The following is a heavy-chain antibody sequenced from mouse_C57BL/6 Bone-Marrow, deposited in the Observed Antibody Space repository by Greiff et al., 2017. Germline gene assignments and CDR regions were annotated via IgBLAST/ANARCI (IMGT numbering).Heavy chain of an antibody. V-gene: IGHV5-4*01. Sequence: EVMLVESGGGLVKPGGSLKLSCAASGFTFSSYAMSWVRQTPEKRLEWVATISDGGSYTYYPDNVKGRFTISRDNAKNNLYLQMSHLKSEDTAMYYCAREGLVYYCDYWGQGTTLTVSS. J-gene: IGHJ2*01. CDR3: AREGLVYYCDY. CDR2: ISDGGSYT. CDR1: GFTFSSYA. D-gene: IGHD3-1*01.